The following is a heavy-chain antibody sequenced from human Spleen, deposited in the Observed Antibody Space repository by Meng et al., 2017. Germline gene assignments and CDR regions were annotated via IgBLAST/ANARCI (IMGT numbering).Heavy chain of an antibody. CDR3: ARDITNYGDRFDY. CDR1: GFTFSRHC. Sequence: GESLKISCADSGFTFSRHCMPWVRQAPGKGLEWVANINKDGSEKNYVDSVKGRFTISRDNAKNSLFLQINSLRAEDTAVYYCARDITNYGDRFDYWGQGTLVTVSS. CDR2: INKDGSEK. J-gene: IGHJ4*02. V-gene: IGHV3-7*01. D-gene: IGHD4-17*01.